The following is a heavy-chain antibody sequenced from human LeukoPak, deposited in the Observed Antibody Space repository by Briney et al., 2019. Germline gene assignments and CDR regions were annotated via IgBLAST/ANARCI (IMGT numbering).Heavy chain of an antibody. CDR3: ARGRGQWLVTEYYLDY. CDR2: IIPIFGTA. J-gene: IGHJ4*02. Sequence: ASVKVSCKASGGTFSSYAISWVRQAPGQGLEWMGGIIPIFGTANYAQKFQGRVTITADESTSTAYMELSSLRSEDTAVYYCARGRGQWLVTEYYLDYWGQGTLVTVSS. CDR1: GGTFSSYA. D-gene: IGHD6-19*01. V-gene: IGHV1-69*13.